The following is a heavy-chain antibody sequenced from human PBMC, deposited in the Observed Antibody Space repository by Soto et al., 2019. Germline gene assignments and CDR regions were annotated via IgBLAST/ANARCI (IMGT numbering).Heavy chain of an antibody. V-gene: IGHV3-43*01. J-gene: IGHJ4*02. CDR2: ISWDGGST. CDR1: GFTFDDYT. CDR3: AKDFYSSSLEGPFDY. D-gene: IGHD6-13*01. Sequence: GGSLRLSCAASGFTFDDYTMHWVRQAPGKGLEWVSLISWDGGSTYYADSVKGRFTISRDNSKNSLYLQMNSLRTEDTALYYCAKDFYSSSLEGPFDYWGQGTLVTVSS.